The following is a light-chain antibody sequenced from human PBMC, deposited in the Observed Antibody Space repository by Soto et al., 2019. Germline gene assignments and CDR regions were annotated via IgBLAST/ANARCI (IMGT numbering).Light chain of an antibody. CDR1: QSVLYSSNNKNY. CDR2: WAS. Sequence: DIVMTQSPDSLAVSLGERANINCKSSQSVLYSSNNKNYLAWYQQKPGQPPNLLIYWASTRESGVPDRFSGSGSGTDFNLSRSSLQAEDVAVYYCQQYYSAPYTFGQGTKLEIK. V-gene: IGKV4-1*01. CDR3: QQYYSAPYT. J-gene: IGKJ2*01.